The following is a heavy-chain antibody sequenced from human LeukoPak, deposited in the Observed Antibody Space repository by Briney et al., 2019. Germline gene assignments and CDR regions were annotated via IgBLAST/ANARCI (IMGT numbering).Heavy chain of an antibody. V-gene: IGHV2-70*04. CDR2: IDWDDDK. Sequence: SGPALVKPTQTLTLTCTFSGFPLSTSGMRVSWIRQPPGKALEWLARIDWDDDKFYSTSLKTRLTISKDTSKNQVVLTMTNMDPVDTATYYCARESYDYVWGSLDYWGQGTLVTVSS. J-gene: IGHJ4*02. CDR3: ARESYDYVWGSLDY. CDR1: GFPLSTSGMR. D-gene: IGHD3-16*01.